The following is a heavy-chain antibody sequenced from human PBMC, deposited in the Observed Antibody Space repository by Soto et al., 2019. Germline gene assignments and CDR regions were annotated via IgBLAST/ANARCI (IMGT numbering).Heavy chain of an antibody. CDR1: GGSFSGYY. Sequence: PSETLSLTCAVYGGSFSGYYWSWIRQPPGKGLEWIGEINHSGSTNYNPSLKSRVTISVDTSKNQFSLKLGSVTAADTAVYYCARGLLYFDYWGQGTLVTVSS. J-gene: IGHJ4*02. CDR3: ARGLLYFDY. CDR2: INHSGST. D-gene: IGHD3-3*01. V-gene: IGHV4-34*01.